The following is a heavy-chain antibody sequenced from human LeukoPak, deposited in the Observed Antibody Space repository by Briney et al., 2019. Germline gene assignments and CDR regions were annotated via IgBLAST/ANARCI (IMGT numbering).Heavy chain of an antibody. CDR1: GYTFTGYY. CDR3: ARGGEFDN. CDR2: VNPNSGGT. D-gene: IGHD7-27*01. V-gene: IGHV1-2*02. J-gene: IGHJ4*02. Sequence: ASVKVSCKASGYTFTGYYIHWVRQAPGQGLEWMGWVNPNSGGTKYAQKFQDSVTMTRDTSINTVYMELNRLRPDDTAVYYCARGGEFDNWGQGTQVTVSS.